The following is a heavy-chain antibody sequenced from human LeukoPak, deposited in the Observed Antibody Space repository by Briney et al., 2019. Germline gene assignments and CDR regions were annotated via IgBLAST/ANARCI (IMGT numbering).Heavy chain of an antibody. J-gene: IGHJ4*02. Sequence: ASVKVSCKASGYTFTSYGISWVRQAPGQGLEWVGWISGYNGNTNYAQKLQGRVTMTTDTSTSTVYMELRSLRSDDTAIYSCARNKAYTSRCYDYWGQGTLVTVSS. CDR2: ISGYNGNT. V-gene: IGHV1-18*01. CDR3: ARNKAYTSRCYDY. CDR1: GYTFTSYG. D-gene: IGHD6-19*01.